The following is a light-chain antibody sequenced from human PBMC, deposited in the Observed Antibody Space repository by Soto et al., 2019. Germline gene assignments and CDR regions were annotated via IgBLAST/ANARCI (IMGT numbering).Light chain of an antibody. CDR3: QQYGSSPGT. V-gene: IGKV3-20*01. CDR2: GAS. CDR1: QTVTSNY. J-gene: IGKJ1*01. Sequence: ENMLTHSPCTLSPAPGERATISSMASQTVTSNYLAWYKQKPGQAPRLICFGASIRATGLPDRFSGGGSGTELTLTISRLEPEDFAVYYCQQYGSSPGTFGQGTKVDI.